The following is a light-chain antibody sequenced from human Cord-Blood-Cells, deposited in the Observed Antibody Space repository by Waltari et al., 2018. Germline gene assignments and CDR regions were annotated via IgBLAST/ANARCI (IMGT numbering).Light chain of an antibody. V-gene: IGKV1-33*01. J-gene: IGKJ4*01. CDR1: QDISNY. Sequence: DIQMTQSPSSLSASVVDRVTITCQASQDISNYLNWYQQKPGKAPKLLIYDASNLETGVPSRFGGSGSGTDFTFTISSLQPEDIATYYCQQYDNLPLTFGGGTKVEIK. CDR2: DAS. CDR3: QQYDNLPLT.